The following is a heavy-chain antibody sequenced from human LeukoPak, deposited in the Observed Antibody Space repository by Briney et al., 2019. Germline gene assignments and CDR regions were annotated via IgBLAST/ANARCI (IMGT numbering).Heavy chain of an antibody. CDR1: RRFISGYY. CDR2: ITYSGST. J-gene: IGHJ4*02. CDR3: ARHGGSYSFDY. V-gene: IGHV4-59*08. Sequence: SQTLSLTCAVSRRFISGYYWRWIRQPPGKGLECIGFITYSGSTNYDPSLKSRVTMSVDTSKNQFSLMRSSVTAADAAVYYCARHGGSYSFDYWGQGTLDTVSS. D-gene: IGHD3-10*01.